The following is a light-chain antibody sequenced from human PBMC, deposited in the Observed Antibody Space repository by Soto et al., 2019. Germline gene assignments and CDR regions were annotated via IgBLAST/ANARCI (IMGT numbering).Light chain of an antibody. CDR3: QSYDSSLSVLYV. Sequence: QSVLTQPPSVSGAPGQRVIISCTGSNSNIGAGYEVHWFQQLPGTAPKLLIYGNINRPSGVPDRFSGSKSGTSASLAITGLQPEDEADYYCQSYDSSLSVLYVFGTGTKFTVL. CDR2: GNI. CDR1: NSNIGAGYE. V-gene: IGLV1-40*01. J-gene: IGLJ1*01.